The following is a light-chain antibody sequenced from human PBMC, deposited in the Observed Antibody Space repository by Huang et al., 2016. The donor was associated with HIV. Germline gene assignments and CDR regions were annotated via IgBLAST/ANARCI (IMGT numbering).Light chain of an antibody. V-gene: IGKV1-39*01. Sequence: DIQMTQSPSSLSASVGERVTVTCRASQSIGNYLNWYQQKPGKAPKLLIYGASSLQSGVPSRFSVSGSGTVFILRITKLQPVDFETYYYQQSYNSWTFGQGTKVDIK. CDR1: QSIGNY. CDR2: GAS. J-gene: IGKJ1*01. CDR3: QQSYNSWT.